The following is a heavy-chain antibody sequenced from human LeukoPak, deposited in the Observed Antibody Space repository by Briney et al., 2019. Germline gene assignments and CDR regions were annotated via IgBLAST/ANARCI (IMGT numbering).Heavy chain of an antibody. CDR1: GYTFTGYY. Sequence: ASVKVSCKASGYTFTGYYMHWVRQAPGQGLEWMGWISAYNGNTNYAQKLQGRVTMTTDTSTSTAYMELRSLRSDDTAVYYCAREILWFGESHFDYWGQGTLVTVSS. CDR3: AREILWFGESHFDY. CDR2: ISAYNGNT. V-gene: IGHV1-18*04. J-gene: IGHJ4*02. D-gene: IGHD3-10*01.